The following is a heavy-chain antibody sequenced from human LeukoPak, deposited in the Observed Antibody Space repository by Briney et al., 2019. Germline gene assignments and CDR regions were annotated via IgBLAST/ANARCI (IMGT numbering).Heavy chain of an antibody. V-gene: IGHV1-46*03. Sequence: ASVKVSCKASGYTFTSYYMHWVRQAPGQGLEWMGIINPSGGSTSYAQKFQGRVTMTRDTPTSTVYMELSSLRSEDTAVYYCARGHSSSWEYNWFDPWGQGTLVTVSS. D-gene: IGHD6-13*01. CDR3: ARGHSSSWEYNWFDP. CDR1: GYTFTSYY. J-gene: IGHJ5*02. CDR2: INPSGGST.